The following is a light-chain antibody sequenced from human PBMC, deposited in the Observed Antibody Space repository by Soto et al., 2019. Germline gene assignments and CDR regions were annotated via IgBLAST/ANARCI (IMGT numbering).Light chain of an antibody. CDR2: EVS. Sequence: QSVLTQPASVSGSPGQSITISCTGTTSDVGGYNHVSWYQQHPGKAPKLMIYEVSNRPSGVSNRFSGSKSGNTASLTISGLQAEDEADYYCSSYTSSNPWVFGVGTKLTVL. V-gene: IGLV2-14*01. J-gene: IGLJ3*02. CDR1: TSDVGGYNH. CDR3: SSYTSSNPWV.